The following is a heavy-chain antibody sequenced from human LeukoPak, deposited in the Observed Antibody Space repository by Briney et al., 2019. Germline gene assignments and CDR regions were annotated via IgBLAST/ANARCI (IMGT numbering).Heavy chain of an antibody. D-gene: IGHD3-22*01. CDR1: GGSIISYY. CDR2: IYTSGST. V-gene: IGHV4-4*07. J-gene: IGHJ5*02. CDR3: ARDRTYYYDGSGYYLFDP. Sequence: PSETLSLTCTVSGGSIISYYWSWIRQPAGKGLEWIGRIYTSGSTNYNPSLKSRVTMSVDTSKNQFSLKLSSVTAADTAVYYCARDRTYYYDGSGYYLFDPGGQGNLVTVS.